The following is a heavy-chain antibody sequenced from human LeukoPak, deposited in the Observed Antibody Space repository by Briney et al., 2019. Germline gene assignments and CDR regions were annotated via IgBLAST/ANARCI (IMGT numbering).Heavy chain of an antibody. V-gene: IGHV4-38-2*02. Sequence: SETLSLTCTVSGYSISSGYYWGWVRQPPGKGLEWIGNIYHSGSTYYNPSLKSRVSISLDTSKNQFSLKLSSVTAADTAVYYCARRFCYYGSGSYYLCYFDYWGQGTLVTVSS. CDR2: IYHSGST. D-gene: IGHD3-10*01. J-gene: IGHJ4*02. CDR1: GYSISSGYY. CDR3: ARRFCYYGSGSYYLCYFDY.